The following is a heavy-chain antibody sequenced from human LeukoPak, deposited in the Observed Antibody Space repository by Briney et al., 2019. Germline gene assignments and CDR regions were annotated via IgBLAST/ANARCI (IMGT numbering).Heavy chain of an antibody. V-gene: IGHV3-30*04. D-gene: IGHD2-8*01. CDR3: AKGYCTNGVCYFDY. Sequence: GGSLRLSCAASGFTFSSYAIHWVRQAPGKGLEWVAVILYDGDYADSVKGRFTISRDNSKNTVYLQMNSLRAEDTAVYYCAKGYCTNGVCYFDYWGQGTLVTVSS. CDR2: ILYDG. CDR1: GFTFSSYA. J-gene: IGHJ4*02.